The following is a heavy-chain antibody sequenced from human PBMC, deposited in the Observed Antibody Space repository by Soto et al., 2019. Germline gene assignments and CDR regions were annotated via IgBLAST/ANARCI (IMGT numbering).Heavy chain of an antibody. D-gene: IGHD6-19*01. CDR1: GGSISSYY. V-gene: IGHV4-59*01. Sequence: SETLSLTCPVSGGSISSYYWSWIRQPPGKGLEWIGYIYYSGSTNYNPSLKSRVTISVDTSKNQFSLKLSSVTAADTAVYYCARDIAVYVFDYWGQGTLVTVPQ. CDR2: IYYSGST. CDR3: ARDIAVYVFDY. J-gene: IGHJ4*02.